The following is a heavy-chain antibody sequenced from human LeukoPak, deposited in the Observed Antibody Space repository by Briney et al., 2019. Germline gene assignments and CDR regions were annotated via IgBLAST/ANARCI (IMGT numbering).Heavy chain of an antibody. Sequence: SETLSLTCAVYGGSFSGYYWSWIRQPPGKGLEWIGEINHSGSTNYNPSLKSRVTISVDTSKNQFSLRLSSVTAADTAVYYCARGGRIVGATGNLDYWGQGTLVTVSS. V-gene: IGHV4-34*01. D-gene: IGHD1-26*01. J-gene: IGHJ4*02. CDR2: INHSGST. CDR1: GGSFSGYY. CDR3: ARGGRIVGATGNLDY.